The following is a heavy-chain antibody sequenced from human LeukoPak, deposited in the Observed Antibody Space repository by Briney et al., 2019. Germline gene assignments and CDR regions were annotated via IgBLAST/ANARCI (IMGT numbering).Heavy chain of an antibody. CDR3: ARGVRRLKDFDY. D-gene: IGHD3-10*01. CDR2: IIPIFGTA. CDR1: GGTFSSYA. V-gene: IGHV1-69*13. J-gene: IGHJ4*02. Sequence: SVKVSCKASGGTFSSYAISWVRQAPGQGLEWMGGIIPIFGTANYAQKFQGRVTITADESTSTAYMELRSLRSDDTAVYYCARGVRRLKDFDYWGQGTLVTVSS.